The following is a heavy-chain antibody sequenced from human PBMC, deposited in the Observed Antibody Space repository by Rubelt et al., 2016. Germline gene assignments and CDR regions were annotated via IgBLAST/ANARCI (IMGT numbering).Heavy chain of an antibody. V-gene: IGHV4-4*02. Sequence: GEIYHSGSTNYNPSLKSRVTISVDKSKNQFSLKLSSVTAADTAVYYCASRSGPFFDYWGQGTLVAVSS. CDR3: ASRSGPFFDY. CDR2: IYHSGST. J-gene: IGHJ4*02. D-gene: IGHD2-8*02.